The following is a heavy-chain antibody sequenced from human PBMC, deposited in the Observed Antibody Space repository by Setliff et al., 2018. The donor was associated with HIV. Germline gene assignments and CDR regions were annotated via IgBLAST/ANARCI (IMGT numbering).Heavy chain of an antibody. Sequence: GGSLRLSCGDSAGSKYTLRNFNMHWLRRAPGKGLEWLSFIATDSSYVHYAESVKGRFTITRDNAENSLFLQMNSLGAEDTAMYYCARDVSYSVGPVAYDVFDIWGQGTMVTVSS. CDR1: KYTLRNFN. V-gene: IGHV3-21*04. D-gene: IGHD2-15*01. J-gene: IGHJ3*02. CDR3: ARDVSYSVGPVAYDVFDI. CDR2: IATDSSYV.